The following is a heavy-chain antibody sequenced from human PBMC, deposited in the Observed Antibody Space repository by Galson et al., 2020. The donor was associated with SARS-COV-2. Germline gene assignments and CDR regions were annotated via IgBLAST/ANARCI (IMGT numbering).Heavy chain of an antibody. J-gene: IGHJ6*02. CDR2: IYYSGST. CDR1: GGSISSYY. Sequence: SETLSLTCTVSGGSISSYYWSWIRQPPGKGLEWIGYIYYSGSTNYNPSLKSRVTISVDTSKNQFSLKLSSVTAADTAVYYCARHPPLYVGYDYYYCYGMDVWGQGTTVTVSS. D-gene: IGHD2-2*01. V-gene: IGHV4-59*08. CDR3: ARHPPLYVGYDYYYCYGMDV.